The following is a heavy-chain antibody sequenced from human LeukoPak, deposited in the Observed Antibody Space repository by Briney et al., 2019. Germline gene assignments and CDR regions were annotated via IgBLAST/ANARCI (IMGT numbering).Heavy chain of an antibody. Sequence: PSETLSLTCTVSGYSISSGYYWGWIRQPPGKGLEWIGTIYHSGSTYYNPSLGSRGTISVETSKNQFSLKLTSVTGADTGVYYCARDQGSVADDAFDIWGQGTMVTVSS. J-gene: IGHJ3*02. CDR1: GYSISSGYY. CDR2: IYHSGST. CDR3: ARDQGSVADDAFDI. D-gene: IGHD6-19*01. V-gene: IGHV4-38-2*02.